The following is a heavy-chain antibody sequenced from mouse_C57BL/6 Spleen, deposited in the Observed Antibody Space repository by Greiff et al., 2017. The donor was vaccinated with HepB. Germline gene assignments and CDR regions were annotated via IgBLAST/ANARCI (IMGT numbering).Heavy chain of an antibody. Sequence: VQLQQSGAELVKPGASVKLSCKASGYTFTSYWMHWVKQRPGQGLEWIGMIHPNSGSTNYNEKFKSKATLTVDISSSTAYMQLSSLTSEDSAVYYCARSTTVVAPAYWGQGTRVTVSA. D-gene: IGHD1-1*01. CDR3: ARSTTVVAPAY. CDR1: GYTFTSYW. CDR2: IHPNSGST. J-gene: IGHJ3*01. V-gene: IGHV1-64*01.